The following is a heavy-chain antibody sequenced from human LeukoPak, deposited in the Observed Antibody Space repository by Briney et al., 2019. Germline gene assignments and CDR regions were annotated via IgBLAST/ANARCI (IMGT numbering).Heavy chain of an antibody. V-gene: IGHV3-7*01. D-gene: IGHD2-15*01. J-gene: IGHJ4*02. CDR1: GFTFSRHW. CDR2: IKEDGREK. Sequence: GGSLRLSCAASGFTFSRHWMSWVRQAPGKGLEWVANIKEDGREKKYVDSVKDRFTISRDNTKNSVYLQMSGLRVDDTAIYYCARDKEGGSNDHWGQGTLVTVSS. CDR3: ARDKEGGSNDH.